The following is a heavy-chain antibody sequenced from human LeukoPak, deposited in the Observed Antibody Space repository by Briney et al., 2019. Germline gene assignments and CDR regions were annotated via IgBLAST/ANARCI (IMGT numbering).Heavy chain of an antibody. CDR1: GFTFSSYA. D-gene: IGHD3-10*01. Sequence: GGSLRLSCAASGFTFSSYAMSWVRQAPGKGLEWVSAVRETGASTFYADSVKGRFTISRDNSKNTLYLQMNSLRAEDTAIYYYAKEKAGSGSYYVDYWGQGTLVTVSS. J-gene: IGHJ4*02. V-gene: IGHV3-23*01. CDR3: AKEKAGSGSYYVDY. CDR2: VRETGAST.